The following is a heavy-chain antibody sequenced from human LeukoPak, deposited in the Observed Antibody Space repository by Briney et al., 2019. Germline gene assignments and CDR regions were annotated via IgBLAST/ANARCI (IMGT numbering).Heavy chain of an antibody. J-gene: IGHJ6*02. Sequence: GGSLRLSCAASGFTFSSYSMNWVRQAPGKGLGWVSSISSSSSYIYYADSVKGRFTISRDNAKNSLYLQMNSLRAEDTAVYYCARLTVTTKGYYGMDVWGQGTTVAVSS. CDR3: ARLTVTTKGYYGMDV. CDR1: GFTFSSYS. D-gene: IGHD4-17*01. V-gene: IGHV3-21*01. CDR2: ISSSSSYI.